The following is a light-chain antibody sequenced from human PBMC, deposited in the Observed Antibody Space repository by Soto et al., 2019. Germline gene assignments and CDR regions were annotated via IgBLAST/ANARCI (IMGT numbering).Light chain of an antibody. CDR2: LGS. V-gene: IGKV2-28*01. CDR1: QSLLHSNGYIY. CDR3: MQTLQTPYT. Sequence: DLVMTQSPLSLPVTPGEPASISCRSSQSLLHSNGYIYLGWYLQKSGQSPQLLIYLGSNRASGVPDRFSGSGSGTDFTLKIRRVEAEDVGIYYCMQTLQTPYTFGQGTQLEIK. J-gene: IGKJ2*01.